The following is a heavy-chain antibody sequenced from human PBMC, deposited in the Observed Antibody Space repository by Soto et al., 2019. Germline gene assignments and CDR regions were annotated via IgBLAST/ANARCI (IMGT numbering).Heavy chain of an antibody. V-gene: IGHV4-34*01. D-gene: IGHD1-1*01. Sequence: PSETLSLTCAVYGGSFSGYYWSWIRQPPGKGLEWIGEINHSGSTNYNPSLKSRVTISVDTSKNQFSLKLSSVTAADTAVYYCARGGRAGTTADYFDYWGQGTLVTVSS. CDR2: INHSGST. CDR3: ARGGRAGTTADYFDY. J-gene: IGHJ4*02. CDR1: GGSFSGYY.